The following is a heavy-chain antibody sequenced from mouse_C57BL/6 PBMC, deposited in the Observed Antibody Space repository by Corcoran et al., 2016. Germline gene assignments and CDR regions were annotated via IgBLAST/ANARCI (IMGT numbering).Heavy chain of an antibody. V-gene: IGHV9-3*01. J-gene: IGHJ2*01. CDR1: GYTFTTYG. CDR3: ARSSFLTTVVALDY. CDR2: INTYSGVP. Sequence: QIQLVQSGPELKKPGDTVKISCKASGYTFTTYGMSWVKQAPGKGLKWMGWINTYSGVPTYADDFKGRFAFSLETSASTAYLQINNLKNEDTATYFCARSSFLTTVVALDYWGQGTTLTVSS. D-gene: IGHD1-1*01.